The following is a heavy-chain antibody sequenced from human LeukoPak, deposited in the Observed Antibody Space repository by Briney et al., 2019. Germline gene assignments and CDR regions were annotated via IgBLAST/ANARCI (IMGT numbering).Heavy chain of an antibody. CDR3: ARDRYCSGGSCYLGWFDP. V-gene: IGHV4-34*01. CDR2: INHSGST. D-gene: IGHD2-15*01. J-gene: IGHJ5*02. Sequence: SETLSLTCAVYVGSFSGYYWSWIRQPPGKGVEWIGEINHSGSTNNNPSLKSRVTISAYASKNPFALKMSTVTASDTAVYYCARDRYCSGGSCYLGWFDPWGQGTLVTVSS. CDR1: VGSFSGYY.